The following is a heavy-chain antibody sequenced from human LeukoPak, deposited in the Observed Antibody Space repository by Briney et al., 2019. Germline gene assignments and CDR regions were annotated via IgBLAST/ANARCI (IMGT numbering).Heavy chain of an antibody. D-gene: IGHD5-18*01. J-gene: IGHJ4*02. V-gene: IGHV3-53*01. CDR2: LYSGGST. Sequence: ETLSLTCTVSGGSISSGGYYWSWVRQAPGKGLEWVSVLYSGGSTYYADSVKGRFTISRDNSKNTLYLQMNNLRVEDTAVYYCARYHTALNYWGQGTLVTASS. CDR1: GGSISSGGYY. CDR3: ARYHTALNY.